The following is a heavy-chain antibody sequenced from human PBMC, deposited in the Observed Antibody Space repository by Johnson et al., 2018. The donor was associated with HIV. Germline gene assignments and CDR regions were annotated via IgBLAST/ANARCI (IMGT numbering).Heavy chain of an antibody. CDR1: GFTFSSYD. V-gene: IGHV3-13*01. Sequence: VQLVESGGGLVQPGGSLRLSCAASGFTFSSYDMHWVHQATGKGLEWVSAIGTAGDTYYPGSVKGRFTISRENAKNSLYLQMNSLRAEDTAVYYCARAPGAGDAFDIWGQGTMVTVSS. D-gene: IGHD7-27*01. CDR3: ARAPGAGDAFDI. J-gene: IGHJ3*02. CDR2: IGTAGDT.